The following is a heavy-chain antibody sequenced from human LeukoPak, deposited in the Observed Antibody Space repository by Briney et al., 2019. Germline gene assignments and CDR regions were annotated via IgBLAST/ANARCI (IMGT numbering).Heavy chain of an antibody. D-gene: IGHD3-10*01. J-gene: IGHJ4*02. CDR2: ISGTGGST. V-gene: IGHV3-23*01. CDR3: AKRGVVIRVILVGFHKEAYYFDS. Sequence: GGSLRLSCAVSGITLSNYGMSWVRQAPGKGLDLVAGISGTGGSTNYADSVKGRFTISRDNPKNTLYLQMNSLRAEDTAVYFCAKRGVVIRVILVGFHKEAYYFDSWGQGALVTVSS. CDR1: GITLSNYG.